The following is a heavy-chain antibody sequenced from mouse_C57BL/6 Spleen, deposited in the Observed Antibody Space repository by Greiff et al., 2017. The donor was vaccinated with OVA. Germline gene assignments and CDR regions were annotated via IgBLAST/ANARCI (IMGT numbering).Heavy chain of an antibody. CDR3: AREGDYGNYDAMDY. D-gene: IGHD2-1*01. J-gene: IGHJ4*01. V-gene: IGHV5-16*01. Sequence: DVQLVESEGGLVQPGSSMKLSCTASGFTFSDYYMAWVRQVPEKGLEWVANINYDGSSTYYLDSLKSRFIISRDNAKNILYLQMSSLKSEDTATYYCAREGDYGNYDAMDYWGQGTSVTVSS. CDR2: INYDGSST. CDR1: GFTFSDYY.